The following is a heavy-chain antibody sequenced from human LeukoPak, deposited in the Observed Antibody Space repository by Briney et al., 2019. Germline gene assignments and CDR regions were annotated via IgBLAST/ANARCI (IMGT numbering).Heavy chain of an antibody. D-gene: IGHD6-6*01. V-gene: IGHV4-39*01. Sequence: SETLSLTCTVSGGSISSTGYYWGWIRQPPGKGLEWIGTIYYSGSTYYNPSLKSRATISVDTSKNQFSLKLSSVTAADTAVYFCARGRYSSYEKRGINWFDPWGQGTLVTVSS. CDR3: ARGRYSSYEKRGINWFDP. J-gene: IGHJ5*02. CDR2: IYYSGST. CDR1: GGSISSTGYY.